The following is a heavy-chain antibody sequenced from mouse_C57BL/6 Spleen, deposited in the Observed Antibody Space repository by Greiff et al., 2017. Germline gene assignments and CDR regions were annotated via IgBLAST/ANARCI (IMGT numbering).Heavy chain of an antibody. V-gene: IGHV1-64*01. CDR1: GYTFTSYW. D-gene: IGHD1-1*01. J-gene: IGHJ1*03. CDR2: IHPNSGST. Sequence: QVQLQQPGAELVKPGASVKLSCKASGYTFTSYWMHWVKQRPGQGLEWIGMIHPNSGSTNYNEKFKSKATLTVAKSSSTAYMQLSSLTSEASAVSYCASAPCTTVVPYCDFDVWGTGTTVTVSS. CDR3: ASAPCTTVVPYCDFDV.